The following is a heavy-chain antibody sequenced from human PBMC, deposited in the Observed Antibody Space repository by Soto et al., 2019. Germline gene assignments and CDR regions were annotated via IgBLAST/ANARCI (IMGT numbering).Heavy chain of an antibody. J-gene: IGHJ5*01. CDR1: GYNFRYYA. D-gene: IGHD6-6*01. CDR2: INDNGDST. CDR3: AEASNSSPWFDSWLES. V-gene: IGHV3-23*01. Sequence: GGSLRLSCAAPGYNFRYYAMTWVRKAPGKGLEWGSSINDNGDSTHYADSVKGRFTISRDNSKNTLYLQMNSLTAEDTAVYFCAEASNSSPWFDSWLESWGQGTLVTVSS.